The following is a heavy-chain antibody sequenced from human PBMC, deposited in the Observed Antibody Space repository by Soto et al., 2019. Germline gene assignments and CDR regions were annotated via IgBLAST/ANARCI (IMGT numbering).Heavy chain of an antibody. CDR2: TSVCNGNT. V-gene: IGHV1-18*01. Sequence: QVQLVQSGAEVKKPGASVKVSCKASGYTFSSYGISWVRQAPGQGLEGMGWTSVCNGNTNDAQKFQGRVSVTTDTSTSTAYMELRSLRSDETAVYYCARDERDTCSGGNCYYFDYWGQGTLVTVSP. CDR3: ARDERDTCSGGNCYYFDY. J-gene: IGHJ4*02. D-gene: IGHD2-15*01. CDR1: GYTFSSYG.